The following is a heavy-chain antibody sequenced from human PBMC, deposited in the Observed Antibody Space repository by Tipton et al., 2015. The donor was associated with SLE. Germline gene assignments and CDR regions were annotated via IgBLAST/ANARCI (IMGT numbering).Heavy chain of an antibody. CDR2: IYYSGST. J-gene: IGHJ3*02. CDR1: GGSISNYF. Sequence: TLSLTCTVSGGSISNYFWSWIRQPPGKGLEWIACIYYSGSTNYNPSLKSRVTISVDTSKNQFSLKLSSVTAADTAVYYCASQGMDDIWGQGTMVTVSS. CDR3: ASQGMDDI. D-gene: IGHD5-24*01. V-gene: IGHV4-59*08.